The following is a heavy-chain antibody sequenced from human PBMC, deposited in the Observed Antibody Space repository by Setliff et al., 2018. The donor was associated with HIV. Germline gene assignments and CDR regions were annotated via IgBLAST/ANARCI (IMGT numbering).Heavy chain of an antibody. CDR3: ARGAWYTSGWHSSRYMDV. CDR2: VNPKSGNT. D-gene: IGHD6-25*01. Sequence: ASVKVSCKASGYTFTSSDIYWVRQATGQGLEWMGWVNPKSGNTVYAQKFQGRVIMTRDTSISTVYMELRSLRSEDTAVYYCARGAWYTSGWHSSRYMDVWGKGTTVTVSS. CDR1: GYTFTSSD. J-gene: IGHJ6*03. V-gene: IGHV1-8*02.